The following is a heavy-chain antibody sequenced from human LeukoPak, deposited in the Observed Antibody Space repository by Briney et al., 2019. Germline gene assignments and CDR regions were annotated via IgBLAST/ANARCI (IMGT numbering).Heavy chain of an antibody. CDR1: GGSITGYY. V-gene: IGHV4-59*01. Sequence: PSETLSLTCTVSGGSITGYYWNWIRQPPGKGLEWIAYIYYSGGTHYNPSLKSRVTISVDTSKNQFSLKLSSVTAADTAVYYCTRALGDYGVLHDYWGQGTLVTVSS. J-gene: IGHJ4*02. CDR2: IYYSGGT. D-gene: IGHD4-17*01. CDR3: TRALGDYGVLHDY.